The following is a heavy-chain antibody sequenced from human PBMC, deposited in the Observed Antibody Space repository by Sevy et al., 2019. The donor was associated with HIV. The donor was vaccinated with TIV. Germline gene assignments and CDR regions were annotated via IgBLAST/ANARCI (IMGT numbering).Heavy chain of an antibody. CDR3: ARDRKALLVVYAIPFDAFDI. Sequence: GGSLRLSCTASGFTFSNHAMHWVRQGPGKGPEWVAFIRNDGSHEYYADSVKGRFTISRDNSKNTLYLQMNSLRPEDTAVYYCARDRKALLVVYAIPFDAFDIWGLGTMVTVSS. D-gene: IGHD2-8*02. CDR1: GFTFSNHA. J-gene: IGHJ3*02. V-gene: IGHV3-30*02. CDR2: IRNDGSHE.